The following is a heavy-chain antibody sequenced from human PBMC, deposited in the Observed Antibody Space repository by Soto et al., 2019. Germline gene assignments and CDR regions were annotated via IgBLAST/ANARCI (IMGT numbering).Heavy chain of an antibody. CDR3: ARFPGLRGGSYYVGAFDI. J-gene: IGHJ3*02. CDR1: GGSISTSNW. V-gene: IGHV4-4*02. Sequence: SETLSLTCAVSGGSISTSNWWSWVRQPPGKGLEWIGEIYHSGSTYYNPSLKSRVTILVDKSKNQFSLKLNSVTAADTAVYYCARFPGLRGGSYYVGAFDIWGQGTMVTVSS. CDR2: IYHSGST. D-gene: IGHD1-26*01.